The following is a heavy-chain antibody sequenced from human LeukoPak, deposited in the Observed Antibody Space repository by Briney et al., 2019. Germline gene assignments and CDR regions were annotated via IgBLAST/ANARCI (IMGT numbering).Heavy chain of an antibody. Sequence: GGSLRPSCAASGFTFDDYAMHWVRQAPGKGLEWVSLISSDGGSTYYADSVKGRFTISRDNSKNSLYLQMNSLRAEDTALYYCAKGGDRTLTGPFDYWGQGTLVTVSS. CDR1: GFTFDDYA. D-gene: IGHD3-9*01. CDR3: AKGGDRTLTGPFDY. V-gene: IGHV3-43D*03. J-gene: IGHJ4*02. CDR2: ISSDGGST.